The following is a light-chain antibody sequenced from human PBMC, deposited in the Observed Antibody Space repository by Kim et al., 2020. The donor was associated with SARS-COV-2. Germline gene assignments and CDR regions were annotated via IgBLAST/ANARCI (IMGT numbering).Light chain of an antibody. J-gene: IGKJ4*01. Sequence: TPRERATLSCRSSQSVSSYLVWYQQKASHAPRRLIYDASKRATGIPARFSGSGSGTDFTLTISSLGPEDFAVYYCQQRNNWPRLTFGEGTKVEI. CDR2: DAS. CDR1: QSVSSY. CDR3: QQRNNWPRLT. V-gene: IGKV3-11*01.